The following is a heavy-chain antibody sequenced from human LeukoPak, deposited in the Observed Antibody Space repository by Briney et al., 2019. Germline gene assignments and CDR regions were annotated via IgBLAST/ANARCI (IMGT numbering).Heavy chain of an antibody. V-gene: IGHV3-30-3*01. CDR2: ISYDGSNK. CDR1: GFTFSSYA. CDR3: AREGGYCSSTSCKGFDY. J-gene: IGHJ4*02. D-gene: IGHD2-2*01. Sequence: PGGSLRLSCAASGFTFSSYAMHWVRQAPGKGLGWVAVISYDGSNKYYADSVKGRFTISRDNSKNTLYLQMNSLRAEDTAVYYCAREGGYCSSTSCKGFDYWGQGTLVTVSS.